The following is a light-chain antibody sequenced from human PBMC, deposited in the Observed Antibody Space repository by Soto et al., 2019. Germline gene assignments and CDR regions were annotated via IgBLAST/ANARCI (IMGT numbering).Light chain of an antibody. CDR3: QACDRSTVV. CDR1: KLGTKY. J-gene: IGLJ2*01. V-gene: IGLV3-1*01. Sequence: SYELTQPPSVSLSPGQTASITCSGDKLGTKYACWYQQKPGQSPVLVIYQDTKRPSGIPERFAGSNSGNTATLTIRGTQAMDEADYYCQACDRSTVVFGGGTKLTVL. CDR2: QDT.